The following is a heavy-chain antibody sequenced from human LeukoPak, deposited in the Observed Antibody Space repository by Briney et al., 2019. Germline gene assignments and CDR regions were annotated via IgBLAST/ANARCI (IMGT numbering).Heavy chain of an antibody. D-gene: IGHD6-25*01. CDR3: LASGGY. CDR2: TNPDGSGK. CDR1: GFTFSSYA. Sequence: GGSLRLSCAASGFTFSSYAMSWVRQAPGKGLEWVANTNPDGSGKNYVDSVKGRFTISRDNAENSLYLQLNSLRAEDTAIYYCLASGGYWGQGTLDTVSS. V-gene: IGHV3-7*01. J-gene: IGHJ4*02.